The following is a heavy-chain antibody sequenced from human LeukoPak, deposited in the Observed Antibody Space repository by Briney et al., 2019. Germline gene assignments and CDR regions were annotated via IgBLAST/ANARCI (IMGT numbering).Heavy chain of an antibody. CDR3: AREGRYGDYEGY. D-gene: IGHD4-17*01. Sequence: SETLSLTCTVSGASPNSYYWSWVRQPAGKGLEWIGRIYSGGSTNYNPSLKSRVTLSVDTSKNQFSLRLSSLTVADTAVYYCAREGRYGDYEGYWGQGTLVTVSS. CDR1: GASPNSYY. V-gene: IGHV4-4*07. CDR2: IYSGGST. J-gene: IGHJ4*02.